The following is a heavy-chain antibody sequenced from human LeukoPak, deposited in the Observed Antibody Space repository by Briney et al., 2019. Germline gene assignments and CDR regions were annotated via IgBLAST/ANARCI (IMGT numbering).Heavy chain of an antibody. CDR3: AHSDDILTGYPYFDY. CDR2: SYWDEDK. CDR1: GFALSTGGVG. V-gene: IGHV2-5*02. D-gene: IGHD3-9*01. Sequence: VKPXXTLTLTCTFSGFALSTGGVGVGWIXQXXGKALEWLSLSYWDEDKRYSPALKSRLTITKDTSKNQVVLTMTNMDPVDTATYYCAHSDDILTGYPYFDYWGQGTLVTVSS. J-gene: IGHJ4*02.